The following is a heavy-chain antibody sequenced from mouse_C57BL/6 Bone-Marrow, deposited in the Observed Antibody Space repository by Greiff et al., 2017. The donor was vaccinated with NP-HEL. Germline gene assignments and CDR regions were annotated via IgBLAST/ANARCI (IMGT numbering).Heavy chain of an antibody. V-gene: IGHV1-64*01. J-gene: IGHJ2*01. CDR1: GYTFTSYW. Sequence: QVQLQQPGAELVKPGASVKLSCKASGYTFTSYWMHWVKQRPGQGLEWIGMIHPNSGSTNYNEKFKSKATLTVDKSSRTAYMQLSSLTSEDSAVYYCARTTARWYFDYWGQGTTLTVSS. D-gene: IGHD1-1*01. CDR3: ARTTARWYFDY. CDR2: IHPNSGST.